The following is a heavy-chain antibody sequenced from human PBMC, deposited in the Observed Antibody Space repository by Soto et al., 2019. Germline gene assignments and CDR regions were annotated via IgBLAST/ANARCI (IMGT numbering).Heavy chain of an antibody. Sequence: QVQLVQSGAEVKKPGASVKVSCKASGYTFTGYYMHWVRQAPGQGLEWMGWINPNSGGTNDAQKFQGWVTMTSDTSISTDYMELSRLRSDDTAVYYCARDGGGSYSVYDYLSPGHYSYGMDVWGQGTTVTVSS. CDR2: INPNSGGT. CDR1: GYTFTGYY. CDR3: ARDGGGSYSVYDYLSPGHYSYGMDV. J-gene: IGHJ6*02. D-gene: IGHD5-12*01. V-gene: IGHV1-2*04.